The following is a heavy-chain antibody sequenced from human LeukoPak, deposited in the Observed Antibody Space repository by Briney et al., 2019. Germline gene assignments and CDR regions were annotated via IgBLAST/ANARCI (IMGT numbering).Heavy chain of an antibody. Sequence: ASVKVSCKVSGYTLTELSMHWVRQAPGKGLEWMGGFDPEDGETIYAQKFQGRVTMTEDTSTDTAYMELSSLRSEDTAVYYCATDLMGYDSGSYWGQGTLVTVSS. CDR1: GYTLTELS. J-gene: IGHJ4*02. D-gene: IGHD1-26*01. CDR3: ATDLMGYDSGSY. CDR2: FDPEDGET. V-gene: IGHV1-24*01.